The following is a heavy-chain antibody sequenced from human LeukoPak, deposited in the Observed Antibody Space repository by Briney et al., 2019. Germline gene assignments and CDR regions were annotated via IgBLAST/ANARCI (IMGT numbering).Heavy chain of an antibody. CDR2: IYSGGIT. Sequence: LPGGSLRLSCAISGFTVSSNYMSWVRQAPGKGLGWVSVIYSGGITDYAYSVEGRFTISRDNSKNTLYLQMNSLRAEDTAVYYCARDDSGLGAFDIWGQGTMVTVSS. D-gene: IGHD3-22*01. CDR1: GFTVSSNY. J-gene: IGHJ3*02. V-gene: IGHV3-66*01. CDR3: ARDDSGLGAFDI.